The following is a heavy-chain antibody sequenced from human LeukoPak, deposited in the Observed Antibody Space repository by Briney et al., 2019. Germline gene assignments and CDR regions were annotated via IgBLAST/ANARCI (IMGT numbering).Heavy chain of an antibody. Sequence: PSETLSLTCAVYGGSFSGYYWSWIRQPPGKGLEWIGEFNHSGSTNYNPSLKSRVTISVDTSKNQFSLKLSSVTAADTAVYYCARVGVVVVAATPGYYFDYWGQGTLVTVSS. CDR2: FNHSGST. V-gene: IGHV4-34*01. CDR1: GGSFSGYY. CDR3: ARVGVVVVAATPGYYFDY. J-gene: IGHJ4*02. D-gene: IGHD2-15*01.